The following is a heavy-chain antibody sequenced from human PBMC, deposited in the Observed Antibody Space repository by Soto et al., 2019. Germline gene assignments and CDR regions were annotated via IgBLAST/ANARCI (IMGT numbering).Heavy chain of an antibody. CDR3: ARAGGPKGDYGSAYYYYMDV. Sequence: PGGSLRLSCAASGFTFSSYDMHWVRQATGKGLEWVSAIGTAGDTYYPGSVKGRFTISRENAKNSLYLQMNSLRAGDTAVYYCARAGGPKGDYGSAYYYYMDVWGKGTTVTVSS. CDR2: IGTAGDT. CDR1: GFTFSSYD. D-gene: IGHD3-10*01. J-gene: IGHJ6*03. V-gene: IGHV3-13*01.